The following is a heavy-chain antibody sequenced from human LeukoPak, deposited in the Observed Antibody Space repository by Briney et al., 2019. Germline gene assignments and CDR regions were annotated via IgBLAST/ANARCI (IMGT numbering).Heavy chain of an antibody. J-gene: IGHJ4*02. CDR1: GYTFTDYC. CDR2: VDPEDGET. D-gene: IGHD3-3*01. CDR3: ATPKLRFLEWLLLI. V-gene: IGHV1-69-2*01. Sequence: GASVKISCKVSGYTFTDYCMHWVQQAPGKGPEWMGLVDPEDGETIYAEKFQGRVTITADTSTDTAYMELSSLRSEDTAVYYCATPKLRFLEWLLLIWGQGTLVTVSS.